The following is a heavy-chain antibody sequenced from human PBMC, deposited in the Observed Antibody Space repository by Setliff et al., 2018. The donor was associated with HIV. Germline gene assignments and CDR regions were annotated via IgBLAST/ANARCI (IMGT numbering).Heavy chain of an antibody. CDR1: GYTFTSYY. J-gene: IGHJ3*02. D-gene: IGHD6-6*01. V-gene: IGHV1-46*04. CDR3: ARGHSSSAYDAYDI. Sequence: GASVKVSCKASGYTFTSYYMHWVRQAPGQGLEWMGIINPSGGSTSYAQKLQGRVTIARDTSASTAYMELSSLRSEDTAVYYCARGHSSSAYDAYDIWGQGTMVTVSS. CDR2: INPSGGST.